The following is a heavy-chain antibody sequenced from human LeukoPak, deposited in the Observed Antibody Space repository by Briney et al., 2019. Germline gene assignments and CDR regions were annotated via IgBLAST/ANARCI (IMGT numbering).Heavy chain of an antibody. D-gene: IGHD6-19*01. J-gene: IGHJ4*02. CDR3: ARWYSSGWAFDY. V-gene: IGHV4-59*08. Sequence: SETLSLTCTVSGGTISSHYWNWIRQPPGKGLEWIGYVHYSGSTKYNPSLKSRVTISVDTSKNQLSLKLSSVTAADTAVYYCARWYSSGWAFDYWGQGTLVTVSS. CDR2: VHYSGST. CDR1: GGTISSHY.